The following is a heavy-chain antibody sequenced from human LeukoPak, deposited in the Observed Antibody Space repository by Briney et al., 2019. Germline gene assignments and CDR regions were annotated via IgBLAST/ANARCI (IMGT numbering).Heavy chain of an antibody. D-gene: IGHD2-15*01. CDR1: GFTFSSYG. CDR3: AKSGGGQSPVFLQYYFDY. CDR2: ISGSGGST. J-gene: IGHJ4*02. Sequence: PGGSLRLSCAASGFTFSSYGMSWVRQAPGKGLEWVSAISGSGGSTYYAGSVEGRFTISRDNSKNTLYLQMNSLRAEDTAVYYCAKSGGGQSPVFLQYYFDYWGQGTLVTVSS. V-gene: IGHV3-23*01.